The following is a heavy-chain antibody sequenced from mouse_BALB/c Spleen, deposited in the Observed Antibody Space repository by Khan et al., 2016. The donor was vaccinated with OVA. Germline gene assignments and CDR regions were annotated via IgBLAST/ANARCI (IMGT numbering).Heavy chain of an antibody. CDR1: GFSLTDYG. Sequence: QVQLKESGPGLVAPSQSLSITCTVSGFSLTDYGVSWIRQPPGKGLEWLGVIWGGGITYYNSALKSRLSISKDNSKSQVFLKMNSLQTDDTSMCYGAKHLILYPYYFDYWVQGTTLTVSS. V-gene: IGHV2-6-5*01. CDR3: AKHLILYPYYFDY. CDR2: IWGGGIT. J-gene: IGHJ2*01.